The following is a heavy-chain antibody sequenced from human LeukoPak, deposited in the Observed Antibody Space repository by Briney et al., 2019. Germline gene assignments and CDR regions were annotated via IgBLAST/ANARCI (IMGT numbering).Heavy chain of an antibody. J-gene: IGHJ4*02. CDR1: GFTFSSYA. V-gene: IGHV3-30-3*02. Sequence: GKSLRLSCAASGFTFSSYAMHWVHQAPGKGLEWVAVISYDGSNKYYADSVKGRFTISRDNSKNTLYLQMNSLRAEDTAVYYCAKLGGSSWPYYFDYWGQGTLVTVSS. D-gene: IGHD6-13*01. CDR2: ISYDGSNK. CDR3: AKLGGSSWPYYFDY.